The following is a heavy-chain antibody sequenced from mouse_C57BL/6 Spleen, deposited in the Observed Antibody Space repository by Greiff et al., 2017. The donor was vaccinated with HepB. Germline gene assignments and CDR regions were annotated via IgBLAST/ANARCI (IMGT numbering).Heavy chain of an antibody. D-gene: IGHD1-1*01. CDR3: ARDITTVVARRDYAMDY. CDR1: GYSITSGYY. J-gene: IGHJ4*01. CDR2: ISYDGSN. V-gene: IGHV3-6*01. Sequence: EVQLVESGPGLVKPSQSLSLTCSVTGYSITSGYYWNWIRQFPGNKLEWMGYISYDGSNNYNPSLKNRISITRDTSKNQFFLKLNSVTTEDTATYYCARDITTVVARRDYAMDYWGQGTSVTVSS.